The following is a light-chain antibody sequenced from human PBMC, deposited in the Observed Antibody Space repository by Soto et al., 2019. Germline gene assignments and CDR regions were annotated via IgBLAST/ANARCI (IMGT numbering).Light chain of an antibody. CDR3: QQCYMGWT. CDR1: QSIGRF. J-gene: IGKJ1*01. CDR2: DAS. Sequence: DIQMTQSPSTLSASVGDRVTITCLASQSIGRFLAWYQHQPGKAPKLLIYDASTLESGVPSRFSGTGSGTEFTFSITSLQPEDFGTYYCQQCYMGWTFGQGTKVDI. V-gene: IGKV1-5*01.